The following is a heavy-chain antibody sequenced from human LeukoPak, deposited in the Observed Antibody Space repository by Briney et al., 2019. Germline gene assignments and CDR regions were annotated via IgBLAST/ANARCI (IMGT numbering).Heavy chain of an antibody. CDR1: GYTFTSYA. D-gene: IGHD6-13*01. V-gene: IGHV1-69*13. Sequence: ASVKVSCKASGYTFTSYAMNWVRQAPGQGLEWMGGIIPIFGTANYAQKFQGRVTITADESTSTAYMELSSLRSEDTAVYYCARVQKETPPYRLSAGNPPYYYYYGMDVWGQGTTVTVSS. J-gene: IGHJ6*02. CDR2: IIPIFGTA. CDR3: ARVQKETPPYRLSAGNPPYYYYYGMDV.